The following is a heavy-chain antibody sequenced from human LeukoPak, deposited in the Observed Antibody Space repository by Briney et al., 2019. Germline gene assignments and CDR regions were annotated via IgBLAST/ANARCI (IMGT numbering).Heavy chain of an antibody. J-gene: IGHJ4*02. CDR2: ISWNSGSI. CDR1: GFIFNNYA. CDR3: AKDNRRHYTSGPNPDSLH. D-gene: IGHD6-19*01. V-gene: IGHV3-9*01. Sequence: GGSLRLSCAGSGFIFNNYAMHWVRQPPGRGLEWVSGISWNSGSIDYADSVKGRFTISRDNAKNSLYLQMNSLRVEDTAFYYCAKDNRRHYTSGPNPDSLHWGQGALVTVSS.